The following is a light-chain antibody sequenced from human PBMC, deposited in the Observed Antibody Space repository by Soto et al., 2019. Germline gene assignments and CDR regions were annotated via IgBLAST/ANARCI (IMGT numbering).Light chain of an antibody. V-gene: IGLV2-8*01. J-gene: IGLJ2*01. CDR2: EVS. Sequence: QSALTQPPSASGSPGQSVTISCTGTSSDVGGYNYVSWYQQHPGKAPKLLIYEVSNRPSGVPDRFSGSKSGNTASLTVSGLQAEDEADYYSCSYAGSNKLFGGGTKVTVL. CDR3: CSYAGSNKL. CDR1: SSDVGGYNY.